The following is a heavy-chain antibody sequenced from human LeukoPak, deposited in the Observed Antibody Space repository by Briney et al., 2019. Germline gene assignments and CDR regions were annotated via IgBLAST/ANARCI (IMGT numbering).Heavy chain of an antibody. J-gene: IGHJ4*02. CDR2: ISGSGSST. D-gene: IGHD4-17*01. CDR3: AKGYGDKGDYFDY. Sequence: GGSLRLSCAASGFTFSTYAMSWVRQAPGKGLEWVSVISGSGSSTYYADSVKGRFTISRDNSKNTLYLQMNSLRAEDTAVYYCAKGYGDKGDYFDYWGQGTLVTVSS. V-gene: IGHV3-23*01. CDR1: GFTFSTYA.